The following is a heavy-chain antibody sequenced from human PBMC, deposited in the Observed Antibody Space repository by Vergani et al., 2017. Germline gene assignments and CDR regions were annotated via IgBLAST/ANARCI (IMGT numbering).Heavy chain of an antibody. CDR2: ISGSGGST. D-gene: IGHD2-2*01. CDR3: AEGGDIVVVPAAVNWFDP. Sequence: EVQLVESGGGLVQPGGSLRLSCAASGFTFSSYAMSWVRQAPGKGLEWVSAISGSGGSTYYADSVKGRFTITRDNSKNTLYLQMNSLRAEDTAVYYCAEGGDIVVVPAAVNWFDPWGQGTLVTVSS. J-gene: IGHJ5*02. V-gene: IGHV3-23*04. CDR1: GFTFSSYA.